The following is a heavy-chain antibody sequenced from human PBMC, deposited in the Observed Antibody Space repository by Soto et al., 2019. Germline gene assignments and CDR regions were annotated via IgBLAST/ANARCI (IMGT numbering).Heavy chain of an antibody. CDR3: AKDGLWFGEPYYFDY. V-gene: IGHV3-23*01. J-gene: IGHJ4*02. CDR1: GFTFSSYA. D-gene: IGHD3-10*01. CDR2: ISGSGGGT. Sequence: EVQLLESGGGLVQPGGSLRLSCAASGFTFSSYAMSWVRQAPGKGLEWVSEISGSGGGTDYADSVKGRFTISRDNSKNTLYLQMNSLRAEDTAVYYCAKDGLWFGEPYYFDYWGQGTLVTVSS.